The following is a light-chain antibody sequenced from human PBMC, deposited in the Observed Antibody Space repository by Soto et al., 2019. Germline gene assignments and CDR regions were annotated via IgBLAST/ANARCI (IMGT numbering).Light chain of an antibody. Sequence: QSALTQPPSGSRSPGQSVTISCTGTSTDVGGYKFVSWYQQHPGKAPKLIIYEVSERPSGVPDRFSGSKSGNTASLTVSGLQGEDETNYYCSSYTGSNTLLFGGGTKLTVL. CDR1: STDVGGYKF. J-gene: IGLJ2*01. V-gene: IGLV2-8*01. CDR3: SSYTGSNTLL. CDR2: EVS.